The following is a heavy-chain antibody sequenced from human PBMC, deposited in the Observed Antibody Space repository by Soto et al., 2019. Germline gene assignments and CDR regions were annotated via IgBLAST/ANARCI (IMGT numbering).Heavy chain of an antibody. J-gene: IGHJ4*02. CDR3: ARYSGSYWHYLDF. V-gene: IGHV5-51*01. CDR2: IYPGDSDT. Sequence: GESLKISCKCSGYSFASHWVAWVLQMPEKGLEWIGTIYPGDSDTKYSSAFRGHVTISADTSVSTAYLQWRSLEATDSAIYYCARYSGSYWHYLDFWGQGTLVTVSS. CDR1: GYSFASHW. D-gene: IGHD1-26*01.